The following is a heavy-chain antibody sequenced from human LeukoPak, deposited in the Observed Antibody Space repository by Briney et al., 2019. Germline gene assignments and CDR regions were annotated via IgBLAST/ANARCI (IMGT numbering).Heavy chain of an antibody. Sequence: SETLSLTCAVYGGSFSGYYWSWIRQPPGKGLEWIGEINHSGSTNYNPSLKSRVTISVDTSKNQLSLKLSSVTAADTAVYYCARFEYGSAAFDIWGQGTMVTASS. CDR3: ARFEYGSAAFDI. CDR2: INHSGST. J-gene: IGHJ3*02. V-gene: IGHV4-34*01. CDR1: GGSFSGYY. D-gene: IGHD4-17*01.